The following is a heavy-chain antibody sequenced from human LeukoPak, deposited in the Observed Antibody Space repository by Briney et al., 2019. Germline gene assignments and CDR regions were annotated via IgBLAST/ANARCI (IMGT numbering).Heavy chain of an antibody. CDR3: GKEGGA. D-gene: IGHD3-16*01. Sequence: GGSLRLSCAASGFRFSDFTMTWVRQAPGKGPEWVSAIGGRGGSTYYADSLGGRFTISRDNSKDLLYLQMNSLKVEDTATYYCGKEGGAWGQGTKVTVSS. V-gene: IGHV3-23*01. CDR1: GFRFSDFT. J-gene: IGHJ5*02. CDR2: IGGRGGST.